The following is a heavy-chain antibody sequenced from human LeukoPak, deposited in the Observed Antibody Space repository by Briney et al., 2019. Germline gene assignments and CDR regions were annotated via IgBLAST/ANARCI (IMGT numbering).Heavy chain of an antibody. Sequence: PGGSLRLSCADSGFTFSSYSMSWVRQAPGKGLEWVSCISSSSSYIYYADSVKGRFTISRDNAKNSLYLQMNSLRAEDTAVYYCARVCSSGCRPGWGQGTLVTVSS. J-gene: IGHJ4*02. D-gene: IGHD6-19*01. V-gene: IGHV3-21*01. CDR1: GFTFSSYS. CDR2: ISSSSSYI. CDR3: ARVCSSGCRPG.